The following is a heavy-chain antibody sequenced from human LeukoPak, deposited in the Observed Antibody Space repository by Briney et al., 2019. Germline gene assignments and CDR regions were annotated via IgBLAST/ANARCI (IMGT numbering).Heavy chain of an antibody. Sequence: PGGSLRLSCAASGFAFSSYSMNWVRQAPGKGLEWVSSISTSSTYIYYADSVKGRFTISRDNAKNSLYLQMNSLRAEDTAVYYCARDPPFIIGTTFFDYWGQGTLVTVSS. J-gene: IGHJ4*02. D-gene: IGHD1-20*01. CDR1: GFAFSSYS. V-gene: IGHV3-21*01. CDR3: ARDPPFIIGTTFFDY. CDR2: ISTSSTYI.